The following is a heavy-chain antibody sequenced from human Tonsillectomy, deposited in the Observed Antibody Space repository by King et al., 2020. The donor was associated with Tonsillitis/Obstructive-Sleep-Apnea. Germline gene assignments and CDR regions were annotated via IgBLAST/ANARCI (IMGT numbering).Heavy chain of an antibody. CDR1: GGSISSSSYY. D-gene: IGHD5-18*01. J-gene: IGHJ4*02. V-gene: IGHV4-39*01. Sequence: QLQESGPGLVKPSETLSLTCTVSGGSISSSSYYWGWIRQPPGKGLEWIGSIYYSGSTSYNPSLKSRFTIAVDTSKNQFSLKLCSVTAADTAVYYCASVVLRGYSYGYGYWGQGTLVTVSS. CDR3: ASVVLRGYSYGYGY. CDR2: IYYSGST.